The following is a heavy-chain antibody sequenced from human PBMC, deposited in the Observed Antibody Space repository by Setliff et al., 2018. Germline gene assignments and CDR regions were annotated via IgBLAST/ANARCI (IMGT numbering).Heavy chain of an antibody. CDR3: ARGSSTYASSSRVFHY. D-gene: IGHD6-6*01. V-gene: IGHV7-4-1*02. CDR2: INTNTGNP. CDR1: GYTFTTYT. J-gene: IGHJ4*02. Sequence: ASVKVSCKASGYTFTTYTMNWARQAPGQGLEWMGWINTNTGNPTYAQGFTGRFVFSLDTSVSTAYLQINSLEAEDTAVYYCARGSSTYASSSRVFHYWGQGTLVTVSS.